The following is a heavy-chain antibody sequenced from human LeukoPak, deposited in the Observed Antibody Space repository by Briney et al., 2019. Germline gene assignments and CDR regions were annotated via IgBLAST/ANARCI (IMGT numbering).Heavy chain of an antibody. V-gene: IGHV1-69*04. CDR3: ARGDLRLGEFAFEN. D-gene: IGHD3-16*01. CDR1: GGTFSSYG. Sequence: GASVKVSCKASGGTFSSYGISWVRQAPGQGLEWMGRIIPSLGVANYAQKFQGRVTITADKSTNTAYMELSSLRSEDTAVYYCARGDLRLGEFAFENWGQGTLVTVSS. J-gene: IGHJ4*02. CDR2: IIPSLGVA.